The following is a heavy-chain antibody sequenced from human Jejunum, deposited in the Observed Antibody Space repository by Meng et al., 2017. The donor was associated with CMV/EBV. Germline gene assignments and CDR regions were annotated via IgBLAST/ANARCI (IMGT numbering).Heavy chain of an antibody. D-gene: IGHD1/OR15-1a*01. CDR3: ARGPGAGTPLGFDY. Sequence: ADTFTRGASHWLRRSPGQGFGKLTTIIHIIVAAPYARKFSGMISVTTNESTTTAFLELSSLRPDDTAVYYCARGPGAGTPLGFDYWGQGTLVTVSS. V-gene: IGHV1-69*05. J-gene: IGHJ4*02. CDR2: IIHIIVAA. CDR1: ADTFTRGA.